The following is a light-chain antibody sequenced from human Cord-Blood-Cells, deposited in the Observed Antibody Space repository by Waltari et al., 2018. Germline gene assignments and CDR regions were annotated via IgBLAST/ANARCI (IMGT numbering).Light chain of an antibody. CDR3: QQYYRTPWT. Sequence: DIVMTQSPDSLAVSLGERATLNCKSSQSVLYSSNNKNYLAWYQHKPGQPPKLLIYWASTRESGVPDRFSGSGSGTDFTLTISSLQAEDVAVYYCQQYYRTPWTFGQGTKVEIK. CDR2: WAS. CDR1: QSVLYSSNNKNY. V-gene: IGKV4-1*01. J-gene: IGKJ1*01.